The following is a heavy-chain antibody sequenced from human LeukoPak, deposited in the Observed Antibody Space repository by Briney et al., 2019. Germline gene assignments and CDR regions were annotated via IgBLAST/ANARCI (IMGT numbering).Heavy chain of an antibody. J-gene: IGHJ4*02. D-gene: IGHD1-1*01. CDR3: ARDRAWYTHFDY. CDR1: GFVSRKDG. V-gene: IGHV3-30*02. Sequence: GGSLRLSCAASGFVSRKDGMHWGRQAPGRGLEWVAFIRSDGSETYFADSVKGRFVLSRDNFKKTLSLEMNSVGLEDTAPYYCARDRAWYTHFDYWGQGTPVIVSS. CDR2: IRSDGSET.